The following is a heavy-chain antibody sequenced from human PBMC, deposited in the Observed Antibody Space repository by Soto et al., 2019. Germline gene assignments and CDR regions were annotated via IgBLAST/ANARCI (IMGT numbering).Heavy chain of an antibody. CDR2: INGDASST. CDR1: GISISDYW. Sequence: GGSLRLSCEACGISISDYWMHWVRQAPGEGLVWVSCINGDASSTTYAASVKGRFTISRDDAKNTVYLQMTSLRAEDTAVYFCARDRSYAMEVWGQGTRVTVSS. J-gene: IGHJ6*02. V-gene: IGHV3-74*01. CDR3: ARDRSYAMEV.